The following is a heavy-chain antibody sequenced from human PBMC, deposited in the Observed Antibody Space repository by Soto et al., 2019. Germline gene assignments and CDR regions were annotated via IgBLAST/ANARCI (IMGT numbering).Heavy chain of an antibody. CDR1: GGSISSSSYY. Sequence: SETLSLTCTVSGGSISSSSYYWGWIRQPPGKGLEWIGSIYYRGSTYYNPSLKSRVTISVDTSKNQFSLKLSSVTAADTAVYYCASSQPDIRYSSSSGGEHAFDIWGQGTMVTVSS. CDR3: ASSQPDIRYSSSSGGEHAFDI. CDR2: IYYRGST. V-gene: IGHV4-39*01. D-gene: IGHD6-6*01. J-gene: IGHJ3*02.